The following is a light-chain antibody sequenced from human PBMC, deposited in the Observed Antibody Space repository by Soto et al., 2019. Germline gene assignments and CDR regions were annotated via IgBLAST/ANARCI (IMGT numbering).Light chain of an antibody. J-gene: IGKJ1*01. CDR1: QSVNFY. CDR3: QQRSNWPWT. Sequence: EIVLTQSPGSLSLSPGERATLSCRASQSVNFYLAWYQQKPGQAPRLLISDASSRATDVPDRFSGSGSGTDFSLTISSLEPEDFAVYYCQQRSNWPWTFGQGTKVDIK. CDR2: DAS. V-gene: IGKV3-11*01.